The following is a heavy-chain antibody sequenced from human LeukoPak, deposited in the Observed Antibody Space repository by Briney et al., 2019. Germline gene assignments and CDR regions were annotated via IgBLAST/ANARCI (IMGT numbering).Heavy chain of an antibody. CDR1: EFTVSSNY. D-gene: IGHD2-15*01. CDR3: ARGSKDRYPDY. Sequence: PSGGSLRLSCAASEFTVSSNYMSWVRQAPGKGLEWVSVIYSGGSTYYADSVKGRFTISRDNSKNTLYLQMNSLRAEDTAVYYCARGSKDRYPDYWGQGTLVTVSS. CDR2: IYSGGST. J-gene: IGHJ4*02. V-gene: IGHV3-53*01.